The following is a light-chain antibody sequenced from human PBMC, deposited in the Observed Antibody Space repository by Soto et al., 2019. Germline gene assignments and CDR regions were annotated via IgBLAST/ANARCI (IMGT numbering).Light chain of an antibody. CDR3: SSYTSSSPYG. CDR2: EVS. Sequence: QSVLTQPASVSGSPGQSITLSFTGTSSDVGGYNYVSWYQHHPGKAPKLMIYEVSNRPSGVSNRFSGSKSGDTASLTISGLQADDEADYYCSSYTSSSPYGFGTGAKLTVL. J-gene: IGLJ1*01. V-gene: IGLV2-14*01. CDR1: SSDVGGYNY.